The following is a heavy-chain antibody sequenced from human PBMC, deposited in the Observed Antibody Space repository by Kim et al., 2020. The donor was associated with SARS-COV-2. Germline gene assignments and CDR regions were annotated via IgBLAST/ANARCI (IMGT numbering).Heavy chain of an antibody. V-gene: IGHV1-18*04. CDR1: GYTFTSYG. J-gene: IGHJ6*02. CDR2: ISAYNGNT. CDR3: ATVAYCGGDCYIGTPWLGYYYYGMDV. D-gene: IGHD2-21*02. Sequence: ASVKVSCKASGYTFTSYGISWVRQAPGQGLEWMGWISAYNGNTNYAQKLQGRVTMTTDTSTSTAYMELRSLRSDDTAVYYCATVAYCGGDCYIGTPWLGYYYYGMDVWGQGTTVTVSS.